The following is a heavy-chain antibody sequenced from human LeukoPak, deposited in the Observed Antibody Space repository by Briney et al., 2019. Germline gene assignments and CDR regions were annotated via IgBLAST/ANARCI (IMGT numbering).Heavy chain of an antibody. J-gene: IGHJ4*02. D-gene: IGHD2-2*01. Sequence: GGSLRLSCAASGFTDSSNYMSWVREAPGKGLEGVSVIYSGGSTYYADSVKGRFTISRDNSKNTLYLQMNSLRAEDTAVYYCARVRKEYQLLLFDYWGQGTLVTVSS. CDR2: IYSGGST. CDR1: GFTDSSNY. V-gene: IGHV3-53*01. CDR3: ARVRKEYQLLLFDY.